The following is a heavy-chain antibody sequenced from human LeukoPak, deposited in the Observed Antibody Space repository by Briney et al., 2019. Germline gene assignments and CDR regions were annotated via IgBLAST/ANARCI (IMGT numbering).Heavy chain of an antibody. V-gene: IGHV1-24*01. CDR1: GYTLTELS. D-gene: IGHD1-26*01. CDR2: FDPEDGET. J-gene: IGHJ4*02. CDR3: AITPGLGATNSDY. Sequence: ASVKVSCKVSGYTLTELSMHWVRQAPGKGLEWMGGFDPEDGETIYAQKFQGRVTMTEDTSTDTAYMELSCLRSEDTAVYYCAITPGLGATNSDYWGQGTLVTVSS.